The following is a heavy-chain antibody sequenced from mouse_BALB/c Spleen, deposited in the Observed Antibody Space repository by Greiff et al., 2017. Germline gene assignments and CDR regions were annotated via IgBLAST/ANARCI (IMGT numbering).Heavy chain of an antibody. V-gene: IGHV5-4*02. J-gene: IGHJ4*01. Sequence: EVKLMESGGGLVKPGGSLKLSCAASGFTFSDYYMYWVRQTPEKRLEWVATISDGGSYTYYPDSVKGRFTIARDNAKNNLYLQMSSLKSEDTAMYYCARDDGGYYYAMDYWGQGTSVTVSS. CDR3: ARDDGGYYYAMDY. CDR1: GFTFSDYY. D-gene: IGHD2-3*01. CDR2: ISDGGSYT.